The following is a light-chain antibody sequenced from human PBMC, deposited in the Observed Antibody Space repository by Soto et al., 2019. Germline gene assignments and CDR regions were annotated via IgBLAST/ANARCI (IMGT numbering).Light chain of an antibody. CDR1: QGISSA. V-gene: IGKV1D-13*01. Sequence: AIQLTQSPSSLSASVGARAPITCRASQGISSALAWYQQKPGKVPKLLIYDAASLESGVPSRFSGSGSGTDFTLTISSLQPEDFATYYCQQSNNYPLTFGGGTKVDI. CDR3: QQSNNYPLT. CDR2: DAA. J-gene: IGKJ4*01.